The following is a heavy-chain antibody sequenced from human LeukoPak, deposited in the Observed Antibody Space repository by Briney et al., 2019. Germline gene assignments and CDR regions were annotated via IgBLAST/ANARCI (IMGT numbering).Heavy chain of an antibody. V-gene: IGHV4-59*12. CDR1: GGSISSYY. CDR3: AREVYSSGWYGGNHFDY. Sequence: SETLSLTCTVSGGSISSYYWSWIRQPPGKGLEWIGYIYYSGSTNYNPSLKSRVTMSVDTSKNQFSLKLSSVTAADTAVYYCAREVYSSGWYGGNHFDYWGQGTLVTVSS. J-gene: IGHJ4*02. D-gene: IGHD6-19*01. CDR2: IYYSGST.